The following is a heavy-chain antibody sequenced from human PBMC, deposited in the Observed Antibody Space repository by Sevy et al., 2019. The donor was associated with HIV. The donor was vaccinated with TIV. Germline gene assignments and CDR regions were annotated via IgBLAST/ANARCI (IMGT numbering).Heavy chain of an antibody. D-gene: IGHD3-10*01. CDR2: INWNGGST. CDR3: TLGSKVRGAFDY. J-gene: IGHJ4*02. CDR1: GFSFDAYG. Sequence: GESLKISCATSGFSFDAYGMSWVRQAPGKGLEWVSGINWNGGSTDYADSVKGRFTISRDNAKNSLYLEMNSLRAEDTALYYCTLGSKVRGAFDYWGQGTLVTVSS. V-gene: IGHV3-20*04.